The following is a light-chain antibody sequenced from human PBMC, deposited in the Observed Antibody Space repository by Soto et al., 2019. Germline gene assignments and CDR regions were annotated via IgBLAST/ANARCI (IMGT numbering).Light chain of an antibody. CDR3: QQYNDWPMYS. CDR1: QSVYNK. CDR2: GAS. J-gene: IGKJ2*01. V-gene: IGKV3-15*01. Sequence: EIVMTQSPATLSVSPGERATLSCRASQSVYNKFAWYQQRPGQAPRLLIYGASTRATGIPARFSGGGSGTEFSLTISSLQSEDFAVYYCQQYNDWPMYSFGQGTRLEI.